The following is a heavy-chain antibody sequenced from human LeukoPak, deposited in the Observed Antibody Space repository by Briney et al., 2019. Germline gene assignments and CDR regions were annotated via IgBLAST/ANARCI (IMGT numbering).Heavy chain of an antibody. CDR2: INTNARST. CDR1: GFTFSTSW. Sequence: SGGSLRLSCAASGFTFSTSWMHWVRQAPGKGLVWVSRINTNARSTSYADSVKGRFTISRDNAQNTLYLQMDSLRAEDTAVYYCVREEWYYFDHWGQGTLVTVSS. J-gene: IGHJ4*02. CDR3: VREEWYYFDH. D-gene: IGHD3-3*01. V-gene: IGHV3-74*01.